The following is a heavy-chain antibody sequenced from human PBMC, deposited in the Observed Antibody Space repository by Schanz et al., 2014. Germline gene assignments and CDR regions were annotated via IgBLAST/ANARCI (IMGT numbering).Heavy chain of an antibody. CDR1: GFTLSSYG. CDR3: ARDLAFGGVYDRHSDS. J-gene: IGHJ4*02. CDR2: IWFDGTNK. Sequence: QVQLVESGGGVVQPGRSLRLSCSASGFTLSSYGMHWVRQAPGKGLEWLAVIWFDGTNKYNADSVKGRFTISRDTSKNTLSLQMNSLRVEDTAVYYCARDLAFGGVYDRHSDSWGQGTLVTVSS. D-gene: IGHD3-16*01. V-gene: IGHV3-33*01.